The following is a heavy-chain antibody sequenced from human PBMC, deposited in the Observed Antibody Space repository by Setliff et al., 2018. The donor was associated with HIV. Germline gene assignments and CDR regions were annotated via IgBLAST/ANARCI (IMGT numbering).Heavy chain of an antibody. J-gene: IGHJ4*02. V-gene: IGHV4-34*01. CDR3: ARGGLGVVGAIDY. CDR2: IIHRGGT. Sequence: PSETLSLTCAVYGGSFSGYYWTLIRQPPGRGLEWIGEIIHRGGTNYNRSLKSRVTISVDTAKNQFSLNLSSVTAADTAVYYCARGGLGVVGAIDYWGQGTLVTVSS. CDR1: GGSFSGYY. D-gene: IGHD2-15*01.